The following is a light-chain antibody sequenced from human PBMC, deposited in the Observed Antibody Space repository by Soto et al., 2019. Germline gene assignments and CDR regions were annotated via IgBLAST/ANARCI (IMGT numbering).Light chain of an antibody. J-gene: IGLJ2*01. V-gene: IGLV1-51*01. Sequence: QSVLTQPPSVSAAPGQEVTISCSGSSSNIGNNYVSWYQQLPGTAPKLLIYDNNKRPSGNPDRFSGSKSGTSATRGITGLQTGDEADYYGGTWDSSLSAVVFGGGTQVTVL. CDR2: DNN. CDR1: SSNIGNNY. CDR3: GTWDSSLSAVV.